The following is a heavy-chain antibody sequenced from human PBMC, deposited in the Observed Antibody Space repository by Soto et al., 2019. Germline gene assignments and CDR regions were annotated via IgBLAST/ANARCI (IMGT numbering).Heavy chain of an antibody. CDR3: ARFSNYYGMDV. V-gene: IGHV5-10-1*03. CDR2: IDLSDSYI. D-gene: IGHD4-4*01. CDR1: GYSFASDW. J-gene: IGHJ6*01. Sequence: EVQLAQSGAEVKQPGESLRISCEGSGYSFASDWITWVRQLPGKGLEWMGSIDLSDSYINFSPSFQGHVSISVDKSIRTAYLHWSSLKASDTAMYYCARFSNYYGMDVW.